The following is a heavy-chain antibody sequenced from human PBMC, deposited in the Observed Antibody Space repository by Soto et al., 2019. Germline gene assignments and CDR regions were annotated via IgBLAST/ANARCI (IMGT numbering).Heavy chain of an antibody. CDR3: AKCPFWSGSNWFDP. V-gene: IGHV3-23*01. CDR1: GFTFSSYS. Sequence: GGSLRLSCAASGFTFSSYSMSWVRQAPGKGLEWVSAISGSGGSTYYADSVKGRFTISRDNSKNTLYLQMNSLRAEDTAVYYCAKCPFWSGSNWFDPWGQGTLVTVSS. CDR2: ISGSGGST. J-gene: IGHJ5*02. D-gene: IGHD3-3*01.